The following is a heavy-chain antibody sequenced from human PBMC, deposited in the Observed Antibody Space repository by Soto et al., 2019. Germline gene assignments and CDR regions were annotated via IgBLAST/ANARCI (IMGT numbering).Heavy chain of an antibody. D-gene: IGHD3-16*01. Sequence: SETLSLTCTVSGGSISSYYWSWIRQPPGKGLEWIGYIYYSGSTNYNPSLKSRVTISVDTSKNQFSLKLSSVTAADTAVYYCARAGSNYAYYYYGMDVWGQGTTVTVSS. J-gene: IGHJ6*02. CDR1: GGSISSYY. CDR2: IYYSGST. V-gene: IGHV4-59*01. CDR3: ARAGSNYAYYYYGMDV.